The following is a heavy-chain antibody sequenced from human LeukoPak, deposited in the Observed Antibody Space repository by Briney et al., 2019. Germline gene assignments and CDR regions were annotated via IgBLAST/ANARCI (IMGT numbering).Heavy chain of an antibody. D-gene: IGHD5-18*01. Sequence: GGSLRLSCAASGFTFSSYAMHWVRQAPGKGLEWVAVISYDGSNKYYADSVKGRFTISRDNSKNTLYLQMNSLRAEDTAVYYCARDPNEPGYSYGHFDYWGQGTLVTVSS. V-gene: IGHV3-30-3*01. CDR3: ARDPNEPGYSYGHFDY. CDR1: GFTFSSYA. CDR2: ISYDGSNK. J-gene: IGHJ4*02.